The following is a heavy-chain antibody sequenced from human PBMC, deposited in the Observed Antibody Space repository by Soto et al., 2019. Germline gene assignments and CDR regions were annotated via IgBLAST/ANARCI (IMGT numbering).Heavy chain of an antibody. CDR1: RYTFTGYY. J-gene: IGHJ6*02. CDR3: ARARLLWFGELKGAYGMDV. V-gene: IGHV1-2*04. Sequence: ASVTVSCKASRYTFTGYYINWVRQAPGQGLEWMGWINPNSGGTNYAQKFQGWVTMTRDTSISTAYMELSRLRSDDTAVYYCARARLLWFGELKGAYGMDVWGQGTTVTVSS. D-gene: IGHD3-10*01. CDR2: INPNSGGT.